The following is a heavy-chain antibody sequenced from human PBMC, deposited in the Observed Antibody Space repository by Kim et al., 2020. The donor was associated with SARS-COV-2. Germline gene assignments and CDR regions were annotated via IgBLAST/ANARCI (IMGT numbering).Heavy chain of an antibody. D-gene: IGHD6-6*01. Sequence: ASVKVSCKASGYTFTGYGISWVRQAPGQGLEWMGWISAYNGNTHYALKFQGRHTINTDQSTGTTSMDPSARTSYNKLTSLASERSSVVSSASVYYG. CDR2: ISAYNGNT. V-gene: IGHV1-18*01. CDR1: GYTFTGYG. J-gene: IGHJ6*01. CDR3: SERSSVVSSASVYYG.